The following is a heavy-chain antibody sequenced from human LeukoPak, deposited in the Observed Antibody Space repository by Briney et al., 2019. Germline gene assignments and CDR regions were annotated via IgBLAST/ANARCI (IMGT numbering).Heavy chain of an antibody. V-gene: IGHV4-4*07. CDR2: IYPGGST. CDR3: ARLKFYDSTGYTPGYYMDV. D-gene: IGHD3-22*01. Sequence: PSETLSLTCTVSGGSIISYYCSWVRQSAGKGLEWIGRIYPGGSTEYNTSLKSRVTMSVDMSKKQFSLKLTSVTAADTAVYYCARLKFYDSTGYTPGYYMDVWGKGTTVTVSS. J-gene: IGHJ6*03. CDR1: GGSIISYY.